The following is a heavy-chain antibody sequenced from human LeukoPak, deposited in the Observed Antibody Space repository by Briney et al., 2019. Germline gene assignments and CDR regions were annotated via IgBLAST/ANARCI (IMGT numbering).Heavy chain of an antibody. CDR2: ISYDGSNK. CDR1: GFTFSSYG. J-gene: IGHJ4*02. CDR3: ASHTSGWLVY. V-gene: IGHV3-30*03. Sequence: SGGSLRLSCAASGFTFSSYGMHWVRRAPGKGLEWVAVISYDGSNKYYADSVKGRFTISRDNAKNSLYLQMNSLRAEDTAVYYCASHTSGWLVYWGQGTLVTVSS. D-gene: IGHD6-19*01.